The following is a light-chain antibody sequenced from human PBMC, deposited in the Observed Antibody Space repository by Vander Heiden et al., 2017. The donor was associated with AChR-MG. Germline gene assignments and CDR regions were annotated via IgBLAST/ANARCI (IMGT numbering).Light chain of an antibody. Sequence: QSDLTPPASVSGSPGQSITISCTGTGSDVGAYDFVTWYQQHPGNAPKLIIYDVKNRPSGVSNRFSGSKSGNTASLTISGLQAEDEADYYCSSYTSISTYLFGTGTKVTVL. CDR2: DVK. CDR3: SSYTSISTYL. J-gene: IGLJ1*01. CDR1: GSDVGAYDF. V-gene: IGLV2-14*03.